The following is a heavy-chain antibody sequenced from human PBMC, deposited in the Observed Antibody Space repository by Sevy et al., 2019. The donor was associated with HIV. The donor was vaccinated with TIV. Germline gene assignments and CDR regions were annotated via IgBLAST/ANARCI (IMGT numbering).Heavy chain of an antibody. CDR1: GFTFSSNW. CDR3: AREGGGYAFFDY. V-gene: IGHV3-7*01. CDR2: IKRDGSEK. Sequence: GGSLRLSCAASGFTFSSNWMSWVRQAPGKGLEWVANIKRDGSEKYDVDSVKGRFTISRDNAKNSLYLQMNSLRAEDTAVYYCAREGGGYAFFDYWGQGTLVTVSS. J-gene: IGHJ4*02. D-gene: IGHD5-12*01.